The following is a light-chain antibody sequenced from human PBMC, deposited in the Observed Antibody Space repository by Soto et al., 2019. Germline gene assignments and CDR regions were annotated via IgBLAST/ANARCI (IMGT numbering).Light chain of an antibody. CDR3: QQYGSWT. V-gene: IGKV3-20*01. J-gene: IGKJ1*01. CDR2: GAS. CDR1: QSISSNY. Sequence: EIVLTQSPGTLSLSPGERATLSCRASQSISSNYLAWYQQKPGQAPRLLIYGASSRATSIPDRFSGSGSGKDFTLTISRLEPEDSAIYYCQQYGSWTFGQGTKVEIK.